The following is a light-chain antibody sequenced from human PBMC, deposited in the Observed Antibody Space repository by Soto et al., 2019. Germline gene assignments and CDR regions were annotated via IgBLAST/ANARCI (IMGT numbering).Light chain of an antibody. Sequence: EIVLTQSPGTLSFSPGERVTLSCRASQTISSNYLAWYQQKPGQAPRLLIYGASSRATGIPARFSGSASGTDFTLTISRLEPEDFALYFCQQYGTSLVAFGQGTKVDIK. J-gene: IGKJ1*01. CDR1: QTISSNY. CDR3: QQYGTSLVA. V-gene: IGKV3-20*01. CDR2: GAS.